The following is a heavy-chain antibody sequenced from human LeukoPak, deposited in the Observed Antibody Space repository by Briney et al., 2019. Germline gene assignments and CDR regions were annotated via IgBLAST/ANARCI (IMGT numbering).Heavy chain of an antibody. CDR1: GFTFSSYA. V-gene: IGHV3-23*01. J-gene: IGHJ3*02. Sequence: GGSLRLSCAASGFTFSSYAMSWVRQAPGKGLEWVSAISGSGGSTYYADSVKGRFTISRDNSKNTLYLQMNSLRAEDTAVYYCARGDTRDYDLVGAFDIWGQGTMVTVSS. CDR3: ARGDTRDYDLVGAFDI. CDR2: ISGSGGST. D-gene: IGHD3-16*01.